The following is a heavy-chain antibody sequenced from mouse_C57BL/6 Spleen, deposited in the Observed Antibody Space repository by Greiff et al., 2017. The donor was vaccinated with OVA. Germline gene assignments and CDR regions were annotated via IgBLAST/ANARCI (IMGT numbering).Heavy chain of an antibody. CDR2: IDPETGGT. Sequence: VQLQQSGAELVRPGASVTLSCTASGYTFTDYEMHWVKQTPVHGLEWIGAIDPETGGTAYNQKFKGKAILTADKASSTAYMELRSLTSEDSAVYYGTRGGRPCCAYWGQGTLVTVSA. CDR1: GYTFTDYE. V-gene: IGHV1-15*01. J-gene: IGHJ3*01. D-gene: IGHD1-2*01. CDR3: TRGGRPCCAY.